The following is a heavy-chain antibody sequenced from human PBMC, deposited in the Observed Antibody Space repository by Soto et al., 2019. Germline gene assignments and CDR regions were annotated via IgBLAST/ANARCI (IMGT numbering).Heavy chain of an antibody. CDR3: AHKPYQLLYRNAFDI. J-gene: IGHJ3*02. D-gene: IGHD2-2*02. CDR1: GFSLSTSGVG. V-gene: IGHV2-5*02. CDR2: IYRDDDK. Sequence: QITLKESGPTLVKPTQTLTLTCTFSGFSLSTSGVGVGWIRQPPGKALEWLALIYRDDDKRYSPSLKSRLTITKDTSKNQVVLRMTNMDPVDTATYYCAHKPYQLLYRNAFDIWGQGTMVTVSS.